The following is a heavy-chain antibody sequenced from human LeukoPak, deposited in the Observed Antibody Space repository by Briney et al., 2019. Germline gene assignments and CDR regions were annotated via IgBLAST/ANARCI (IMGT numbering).Heavy chain of an antibody. CDR2: IIPILGIA. Sequence: VASVKVSCKASGGTFSSYAISWVRQAPGQGLEWMGRIIPILGIANYAQKFQGRVTITADKSTSTAYMELSSLRSEDTAVYYCARDEYQVEMATTWGQGTLVTVSS. CDR3: ARDEYQVEMATT. V-gene: IGHV1-69*04. CDR1: GGTFSSYA. D-gene: IGHD5-24*01. J-gene: IGHJ4*02.